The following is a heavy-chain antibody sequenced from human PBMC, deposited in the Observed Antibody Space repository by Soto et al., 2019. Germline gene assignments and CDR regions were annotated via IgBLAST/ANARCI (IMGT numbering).Heavy chain of an antibody. CDR3: ARDTYPRGYSYGSLDY. D-gene: IGHD5-18*01. V-gene: IGHV1-8*01. CDR1: GYTFTSYD. Sequence: ASVKVSCKASGYTFTSYDINWVRQATGQGLEWMGWMNPNSGNTGYAQKFQGRVTMTRNTSISTAYMELSSLRSEDTAVYYCARDTYPRGYSYGSLDYWGQGTLVTVSS. CDR2: MNPNSGNT. J-gene: IGHJ4*02.